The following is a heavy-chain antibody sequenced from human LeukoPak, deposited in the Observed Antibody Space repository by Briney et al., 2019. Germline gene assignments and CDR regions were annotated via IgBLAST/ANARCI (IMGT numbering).Heavy chain of an antibody. CDR3: ARVLDDYGDSTLDY. CDR1: GFTFSSYW. CDR2: INEDGSDK. V-gene: IGHV3-7*01. J-gene: IGHJ4*02. D-gene: IGHD4-17*01. Sequence: GGSLRLSCAASGFTFSSYWMSWVRQAPGKGLEWVANINEDGSDKYYVDSVKGRFTISRDNAKNSLYLQMNSLRAEDTAVYYCARVLDDYGDSTLDYWGQGTLVTVSS.